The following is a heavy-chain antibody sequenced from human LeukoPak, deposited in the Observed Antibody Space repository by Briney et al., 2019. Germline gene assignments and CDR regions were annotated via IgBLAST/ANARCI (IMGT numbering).Heavy chain of an antibody. J-gene: IGHJ6*02. Sequence: SETLSLTCTVSGGSISSYYWSWIRQPPGKGLEWIGYIYYSGSTNYNPSLKSRVTISVDTSKNQSSLKLSSVTAADTAVYYCARTGIGMDVWGQGTTVTVSS. CDR3: ARTGIGMDV. CDR1: GGSISSYY. CDR2: IYYSGST. V-gene: IGHV4-59*01.